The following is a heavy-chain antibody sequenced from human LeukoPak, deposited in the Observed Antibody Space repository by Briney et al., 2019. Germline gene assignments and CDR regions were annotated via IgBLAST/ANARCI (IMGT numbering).Heavy chain of an antibody. D-gene: IGHD2-2*01. V-gene: IGHV3-15*01. CDR2: IKSKTDGGTT. CDR3: TTDLYCSSTSCFRAYFDY. Sequence: GGSLRLSCAASGFIFSNAWMTWVRQAPGKGLEWVGRIKSKTDGGTTDYAAPVNGRFTISRDDSKNTLYLQINSLKIEDTAVYYCTTDLYCSSTSCFRAYFDYWGQGTLVTVSS. CDR1: GFIFSNAW. J-gene: IGHJ4*02.